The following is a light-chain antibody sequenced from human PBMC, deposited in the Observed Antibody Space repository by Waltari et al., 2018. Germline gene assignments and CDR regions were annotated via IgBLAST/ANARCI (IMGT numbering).Light chain of an antibody. CDR2: FAS. CDR1: QSLQHRNGYNY. Sequence: DILMTQSPVSLSVTPGEPASISCTSSQSLQHRNGYNYLDWYLQKPGLSPQLLIYFASYRDSGVPDRFSGSGSVTDFTLRISRVEAEDVGVYYCMQSLQNSVTFGQGTRLEIK. V-gene: IGKV2-28*01. CDR3: MQSLQNSVT. J-gene: IGKJ5*01.